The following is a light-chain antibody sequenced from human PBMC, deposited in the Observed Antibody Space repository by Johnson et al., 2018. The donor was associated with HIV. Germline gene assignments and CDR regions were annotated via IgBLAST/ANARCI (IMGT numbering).Light chain of an antibody. Sequence: TQPPSVSAAPGQDVIISCSGSTSNVGINFVSWYQQFPGRAPKLFIFDNNKRPSGIPDRFSGSKSGTSATLGITGLQTGDEADYYCVTWDSSLSVYVFGTGTKVTVL. CDR3: VTWDSSLSVYV. V-gene: IGLV1-51*01. CDR1: TSNVGINF. J-gene: IGLJ1*01. CDR2: DNN.